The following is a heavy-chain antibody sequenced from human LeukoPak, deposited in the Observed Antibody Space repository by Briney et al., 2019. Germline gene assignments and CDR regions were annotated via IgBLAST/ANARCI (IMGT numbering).Heavy chain of an antibody. CDR2: INHSGST. CDR3: ARASHYDSSGYYYTYYYYYYYMDV. V-gene: IGHV4-34*01. Sequence: KPSETLSLTCAVYGGSFSGYYWSWIRQPPGKGLEWIGEINHSGSTNYNPSLKSRVTISVDTSKNQFSLKLSSVTAADTAVYYCARASHYDSSGYYYTYYYYYYYMDVWGKGTTVTISS. D-gene: IGHD3-22*01. J-gene: IGHJ6*03. CDR1: GGSFSGYY.